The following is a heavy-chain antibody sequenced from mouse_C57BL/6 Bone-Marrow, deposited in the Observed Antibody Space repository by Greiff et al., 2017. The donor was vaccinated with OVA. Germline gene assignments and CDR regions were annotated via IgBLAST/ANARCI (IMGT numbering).Heavy chain of an antibody. CDR2: IYPGSGNT. D-gene: IGHD1-1*01. CDR3: ARVPLSTVVADYAMDY. Sequence: QVQLQQSGAELVRPGASVKLSCKASGYTFTDYYINWVKQRPGQGLEWIARIYPGSGNTYYNEKFKGKATLTAEKSSSTAYMQLSSLTSEDSAVYFCARVPLSTVVADYAMDYWGQGTSVTVSS. CDR1: GYTFTDYY. J-gene: IGHJ4*01. V-gene: IGHV1-76*01.